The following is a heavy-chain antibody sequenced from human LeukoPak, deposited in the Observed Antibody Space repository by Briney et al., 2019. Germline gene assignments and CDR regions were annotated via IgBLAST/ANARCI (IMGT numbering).Heavy chain of an antibody. CDR2: IYPGDSDT. D-gene: IGHD6-19*01. CDR1: GYTFTSYW. Sequence: GGSLKISCKGSGYTFTSYWIGWVRQMPGKGLEWMGIIYPGDSDTRYSPSFQGQVTISADKSITTAHLQWNSLKASDTAMYYCARQRYDNGWYYFDYWGQGTLVTVSS. J-gene: IGHJ4*02. V-gene: IGHV5-51*01. CDR3: ARQRYDNGWYYFDY.